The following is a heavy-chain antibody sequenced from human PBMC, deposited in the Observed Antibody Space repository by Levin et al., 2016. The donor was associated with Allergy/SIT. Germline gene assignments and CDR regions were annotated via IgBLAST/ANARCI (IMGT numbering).Heavy chain of an antibody. CDR1: GGSFSGYC. V-gene: IGHV4-34*01. CDR2: IGHSGIT. Sequence: GSLRLSCAVFGGSFSGYCWSWIRQSPGKGLEWIGEIGHSGITNYNPSLKSRVTISVDTSKNQFSLKLSSVTAADTAVYYCASPPYYYDSSDITFHWGQGTLVTVSS. J-gene: IGHJ4*02. D-gene: IGHD3-22*01. CDR3: ASPPYYYDSSDITFH.